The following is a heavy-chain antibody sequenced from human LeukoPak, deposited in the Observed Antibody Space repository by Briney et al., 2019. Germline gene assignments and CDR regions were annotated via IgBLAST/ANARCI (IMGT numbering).Heavy chain of an antibody. Sequence: SETLSLTCTVSGGSISSYYWSWIRQPPGKGLEWIGSIYYSGSTNYNPSLKSRVTISVDTSKNQFSLKLSSVTAADTALYYCAAFYYDSCGYYQFDYWGQGALVTVSS. CDR2: IYYSGST. D-gene: IGHD3-22*01. V-gene: IGHV4-59*08. CDR3: AAFYYDSCGYYQFDY. CDR1: GGSISSYY. J-gene: IGHJ4*02.